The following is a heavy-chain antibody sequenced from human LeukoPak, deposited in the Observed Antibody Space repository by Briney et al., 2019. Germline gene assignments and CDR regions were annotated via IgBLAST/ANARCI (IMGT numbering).Heavy chain of an antibody. CDR3: AAAPTKNYDILNNDAFDI. Sequence: GASVNVSCKASVFTFTSSAMQWVRQARGHRLEWIGCIVVGSGNTNYAQKFQERVTITRDMSTSTAYMELSSLRSEDTAVYYCAAAPTKNYDILNNDAFDIWGQGTMVTVSS. D-gene: IGHD3-9*01. CDR1: VFTFTSSA. J-gene: IGHJ3*02. V-gene: IGHV1-58*02. CDR2: IVVGSGNT.